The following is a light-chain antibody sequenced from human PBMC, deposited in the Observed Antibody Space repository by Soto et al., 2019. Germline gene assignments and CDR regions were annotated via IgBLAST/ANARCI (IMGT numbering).Light chain of an antibody. CDR2: DAS. Sequence: DIVLTQSPATLSLSPGEGATLSCRASQSVSNYLAWYQQKPGQAPRLLIYDASNRATGIPARFSGSGSGTDFTLTITRLEPEDFATYYCQQYNSYPWTFGQGTKVDIK. V-gene: IGKV3-11*01. J-gene: IGKJ1*01. CDR1: QSVSNY. CDR3: QQYNSYPWT.